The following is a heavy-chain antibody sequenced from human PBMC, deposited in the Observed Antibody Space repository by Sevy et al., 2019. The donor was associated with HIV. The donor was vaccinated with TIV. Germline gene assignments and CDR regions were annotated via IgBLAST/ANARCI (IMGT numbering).Heavy chain of an antibody. CDR3: ARAIIIMAHIGSFPFDY. J-gene: IGHJ4*02. CDR2: INPNSGGT. Sequence: ASVKVSCKASGYTFTGYYMHWVRQAPGQGLEWMGRINPNSGGTNYAQKFQGRVTMTRDTSISTAYMELGGLRSDDTAVYYCARAIIIMAHIGSFPFDYWGQGTLVTVSS. V-gene: IGHV1-2*06. CDR1: GYTFTGYY. D-gene: IGHD3-10*01.